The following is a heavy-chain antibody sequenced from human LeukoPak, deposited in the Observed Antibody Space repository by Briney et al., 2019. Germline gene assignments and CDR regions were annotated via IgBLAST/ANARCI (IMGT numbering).Heavy chain of an antibody. CDR2: INYSGST. CDR1: GGSISSYY. Sequence: PSETLSLTCTVSGGSISSYYWSWIRQPPGKGLEWIGEINYSGSTNYNPSLKSRVTISVDTSKNQFSLKLSSVTAADTAVYYCARAKRTYYDFWSGYYTGNDAFDIWGQGTMVTVSS. CDR3: ARAKRTYYDFWSGYYTGNDAFDI. D-gene: IGHD3-3*01. V-gene: IGHV4-59*12. J-gene: IGHJ3*02.